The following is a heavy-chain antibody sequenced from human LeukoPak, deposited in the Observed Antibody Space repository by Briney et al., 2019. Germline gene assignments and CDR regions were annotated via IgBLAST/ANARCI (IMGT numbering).Heavy chain of an antibody. CDR2: IHQSGDT. Sequence: PSETLSLTCTVSGASVTSGGFYWSWIRQSPGTGLEWIGYIHQSGDTYSNPSLRGRATVSMDTSTNQFSLNLGFVSAADTAVYYCARLKAADPPLDWWGQGTLVTVSS. V-gene: IGHV4-31*03. D-gene: IGHD6-13*01. CDR1: GASVTSGGFY. CDR3: ARLKAADPPLDW. J-gene: IGHJ4*02.